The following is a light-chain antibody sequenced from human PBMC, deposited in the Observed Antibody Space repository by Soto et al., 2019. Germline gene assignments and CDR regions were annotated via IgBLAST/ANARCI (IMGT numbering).Light chain of an antibody. V-gene: IGKV1-5*01. Sequence: DNPLTQSPSSLSASVGDRFTMTCRARHSINDWLAWYQQKPGKAPKLLIYDASSLESGVPSRFSGSGPGTEFTLTISSLQPDDFATYYCQHYNSYSEAFGQGTKVDIK. CDR3: QHYNSYSEA. CDR2: DAS. J-gene: IGKJ1*01. CDR1: HSINDW.